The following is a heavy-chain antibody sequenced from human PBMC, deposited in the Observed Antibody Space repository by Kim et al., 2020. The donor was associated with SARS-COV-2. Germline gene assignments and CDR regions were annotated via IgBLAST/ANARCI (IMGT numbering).Heavy chain of an antibody. V-gene: IGHV4-34*01. J-gene: IGHJ6*03. Sequence: SETLSLTCAVYGGSFSGYYWSWIRQPPGKGLEWIGEINHSGSTNYNPSLKSRVTISVDTSKNQFSLKLSSVTAADTAVYYCARGRGSQRYYYYMDVWGKGTTVTVSS. CDR2: INHSGST. D-gene: IGHD2-15*01. CDR3: ARGRGSQRYYYYMDV. CDR1: GGSFSGYY.